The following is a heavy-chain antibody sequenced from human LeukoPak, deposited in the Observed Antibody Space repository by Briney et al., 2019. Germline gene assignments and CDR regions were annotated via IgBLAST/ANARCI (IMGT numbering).Heavy chain of an antibody. CDR3: ARLIAAAWATFDY. Sequence: WXRQPPGXGLEWIGYIYYSGSTNYNPSLKSRVTISVDTSKNQFSLKLSSVTAADTAVYYCARLIAAAWATFDYWGQGTLVTVSS. J-gene: IGHJ4*02. CDR2: IYYSGST. V-gene: IGHV4-59*01. D-gene: IGHD6-13*01.